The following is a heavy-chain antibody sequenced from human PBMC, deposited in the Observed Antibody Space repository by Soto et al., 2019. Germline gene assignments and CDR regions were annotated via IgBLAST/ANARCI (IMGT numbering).Heavy chain of an antibody. Sequence: SSETLSLTCTVSDGSISTYYWSWIRQPAGKELEWIGHVFTSGNTNYNPSLKSRVTISVNTSKNQFSLRLTSVTAADTAVYYCARAAVTHERYHYGMDVWGQGTTVTVSS. CDR3: ARAAVTHERYHYGMDV. CDR1: DGSISTYY. CDR2: VFTSGNT. D-gene: IGHD4-17*01. V-gene: IGHV4-4*07. J-gene: IGHJ6*02.